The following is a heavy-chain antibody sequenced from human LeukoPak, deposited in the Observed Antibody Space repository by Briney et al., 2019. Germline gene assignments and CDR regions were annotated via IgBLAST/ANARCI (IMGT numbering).Heavy chain of an antibody. CDR2: IYFCGTT. D-gene: IGHD5-18*01. Sequence: SETLSLTWTVYGGSISSHYGTWIRQPPGNGLGWIGYIYFCGTTDCKPTLKSRVTISVDTSKNQFSLELSTVTAADTAVYYCARTYSACYFDYWGQGTLVTVSS. CDR3: ARTYSACYFDY. J-gene: IGHJ4*02. V-gene: IGHV4-59*11. CDR1: GGSISSHY.